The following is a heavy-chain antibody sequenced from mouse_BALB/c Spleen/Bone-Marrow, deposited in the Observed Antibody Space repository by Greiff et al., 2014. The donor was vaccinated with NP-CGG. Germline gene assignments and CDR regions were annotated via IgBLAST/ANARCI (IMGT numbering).Heavy chain of an antibody. V-gene: IGHV7-3*02. J-gene: IGHJ2*01. CDR1: GFTFTDYY. CDR2: IRDKAYSYTT. CDR3: ARDMGGLLFDY. Sequence: EVHVVESGGGLVQPGGSLRLSCATSGFTFTDYYMNWVRQPPGKALEWLGFIRDKAYSYTTEYSASVKGRFTISRDNSQSILYLQMNTLRAEDSATYYCARDMGGLLFDYWGQGTTLTVSS. D-gene: IGHD2-3*01.